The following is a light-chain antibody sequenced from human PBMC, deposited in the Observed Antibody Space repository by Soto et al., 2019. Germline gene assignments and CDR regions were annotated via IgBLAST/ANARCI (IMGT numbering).Light chain of an antibody. CDR2: GAS. V-gene: IGKV3-15*01. J-gene: IGKJ3*01. CDR3: QQYQNWPPFT. Sequence: EIVMTQSPATLSVSLGERATLSCRASQTINTNLAWYQQKPGRAPRLLIYGASTRATDIPARFSGSGSGTEFTLTISSLQSEDFAIYFCQQYQNWPPFTFGPGTKVDIK. CDR1: QTINTN.